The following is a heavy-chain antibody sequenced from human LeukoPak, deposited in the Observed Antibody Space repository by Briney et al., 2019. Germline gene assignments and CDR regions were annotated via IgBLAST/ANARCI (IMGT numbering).Heavy chain of an antibody. CDR3: ARHQRGNSDAFDI. CDR2: IYYSGRT. D-gene: IGHD4-23*01. Sequence: SETLALTCTVSGGSISSYYWSWIRQPPGKGLEWIGYIYYSGRTNYNPSLKSRVTTSVDTSKNQFSLNLSSVTAADTAVYYCARHQRGNSDAFDIWGQGTKVTVSS. J-gene: IGHJ3*02. CDR1: GGSISSYY. V-gene: IGHV4-59*01.